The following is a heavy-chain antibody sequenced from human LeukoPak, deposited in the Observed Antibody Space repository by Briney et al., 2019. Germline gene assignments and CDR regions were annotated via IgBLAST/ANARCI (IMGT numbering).Heavy chain of an antibody. Sequence: GESLMISCWGSGFNFTSHWIGRVRQMPGEGLEWMVIIYSGDSDTRYSPSFQGHVTISPGKSISTAYLRWSSLKASDTAMYYCARSLVYGSSLYHCDYWRGGTLVSVSS. D-gene: IGHD6-13*01. V-gene: IGHV5-51*06. CDR2: IYSGDSDT. CDR3: ARSLVYGSSLYHCDY. J-gene: IGHJ4*02. CDR1: GFNFTSHW.